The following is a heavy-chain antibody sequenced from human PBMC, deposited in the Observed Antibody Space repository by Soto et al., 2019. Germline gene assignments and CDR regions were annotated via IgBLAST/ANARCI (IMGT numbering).Heavy chain of an antibody. J-gene: IGHJ6*01. V-gene: IGHV4-31*03. D-gene: IGHD3-22*01. Sequence: TLSFTCTVSGGSISRGCYYWSWIRQHPGKGLEWIGYIYYSGSTYYNPSLKSRVTISVDTSKNQFSLKLSSVTAADTAVYYGARDPLQYYYDSSGYPRADYYYGMDVWGQGTTVTVSS. CDR2: IYYSGST. CDR1: GGSISRGCYY. CDR3: ARDPLQYYYDSSGYPRADYYYGMDV.